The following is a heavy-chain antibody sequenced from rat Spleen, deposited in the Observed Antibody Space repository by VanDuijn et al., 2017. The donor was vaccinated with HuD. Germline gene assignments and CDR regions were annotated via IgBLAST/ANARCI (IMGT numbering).Heavy chain of an antibody. CDR2: ISPSGGST. CDR1: GFTFINYD. V-gene: IGHV5S23*01. Sequence: EVQLVESGGGLVQPGRSLELSCAASGFTFINYDMAWVHQAPTKGLEWVASISPSGGSTYYRDSVKGRFTVSRDNAKSTLYLQMDSLRSEDTATYYCARQGYYGYNYGFAYWGQGTLVTVSS. CDR3: ARQGYYGYNYGFAY. D-gene: IGHD1-9*01. J-gene: IGHJ3*01.